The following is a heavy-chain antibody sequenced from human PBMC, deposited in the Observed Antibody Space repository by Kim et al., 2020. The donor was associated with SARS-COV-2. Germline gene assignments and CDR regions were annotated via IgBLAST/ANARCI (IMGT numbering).Heavy chain of an antibody. Sequence: NPSLQSRVTISVDTSKNQFSLKLSSVTAADAAVYYCATLYSRGWPSGMDVWGQGTTVTVSS. CDR3: ATLYSRGWPSGMDV. D-gene: IGHD6-19*01. V-gene: IGHV4-34*01. J-gene: IGHJ6*02.